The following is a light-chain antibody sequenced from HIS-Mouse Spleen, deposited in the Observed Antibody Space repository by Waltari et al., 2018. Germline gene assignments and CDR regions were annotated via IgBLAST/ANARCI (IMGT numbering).Light chain of an antibody. J-gene: IGLJ7*01. CDR3: CSYAGSSPAV. Sequence: QSALTQPASVSGSPGQSITIPCTGTSSDVGSYNLFSWDQQHPGKAPKLMIYEGSKRPSGVSNRFSGSKSGNTASLTISGLQAEDEADYYCCSYAGSSPAVFGGGTQLTVL. CDR2: EGS. CDR1: SSDVGSYNL. V-gene: IGLV2-23*01.